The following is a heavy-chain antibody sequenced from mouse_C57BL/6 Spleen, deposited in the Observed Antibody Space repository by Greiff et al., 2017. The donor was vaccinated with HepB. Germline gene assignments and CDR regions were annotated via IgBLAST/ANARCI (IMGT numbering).Heavy chain of an antibody. CDR2: IWGVGST. Sequence: VQRVESGPGLVAPSQSLSITCTVSGFSLTSYGVDWVRQSPGKGLEWLGVIWGVGSTNYNSALKSRLSISKDNSKSQVFLKMNSLQTDDTAMYYCARGDDGYYNAMDYWGQGTSVTVSS. J-gene: IGHJ4*01. V-gene: IGHV2-6*01. D-gene: IGHD2-3*01. CDR1: GFSLTSYG. CDR3: ARGDDGYYNAMDY.